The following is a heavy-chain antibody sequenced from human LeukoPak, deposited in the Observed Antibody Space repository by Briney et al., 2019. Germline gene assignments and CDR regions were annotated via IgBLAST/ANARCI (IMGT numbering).Heavy chain of an antibody. V-gene: IGHV3-30*04. J-gene: IGHJ5*02. CDR3: VRQMIRFWFDP. CDR1: GFTFSSYA. D-gene: IGHD3-16*01. Sequence: PGGSLRLSCAASGFTFSSYAMHWVRQAPGKGLEWVAAISYDGSIKYSADSVKGRFTISRDNAKNSLFLQMNSLRAEDTAVYYCVRQMIRFWFDPWGQGTLVTVSS. CDR2: ISYDGSIK.